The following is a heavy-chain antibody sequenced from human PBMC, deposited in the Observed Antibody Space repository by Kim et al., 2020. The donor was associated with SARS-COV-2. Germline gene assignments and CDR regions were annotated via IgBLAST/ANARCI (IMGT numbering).Heavy chain of an antibody. D-gene: IGHD2-2*01. CDR1: GFTFSTHS. J-gene: IGHJ4*02. V-gene: IGHV3-21*01. CDR3: ARRNVVAPVGVLRESQVLAY. Sequence: GGSLRLSCAASGFTFSTHSMYWVRQAPGKGLEWVSSITSGADFIYYADSVKGRFTISRDNAENSVFLQMNSLRAEDTAVYFCARRNVVAPVGVLRESQVLAYWGQGTLVTASS. CDR2: ITSGADFI.